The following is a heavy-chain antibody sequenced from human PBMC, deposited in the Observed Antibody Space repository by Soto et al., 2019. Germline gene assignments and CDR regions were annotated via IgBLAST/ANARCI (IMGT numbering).Heavy chain of an antibody. Sequence: EVQLVESGGGLVQPGRSLRLSCAASGFSFDDYAMHWVRQAPGKGLEWVSGIRWNSGDLGYADSVKGRFTISRDNAKNSLYLQMISLRAEDTALYYCAKDTYAGPRHFVLWGRGTLVTVSS. CDR3: AKDTYAGPRHFVL. V-gene: IGHV3-9*01. CDR2: IRWNSGDL. J-gene: IGHJ2*01. CDR1: GFSFDDYA.